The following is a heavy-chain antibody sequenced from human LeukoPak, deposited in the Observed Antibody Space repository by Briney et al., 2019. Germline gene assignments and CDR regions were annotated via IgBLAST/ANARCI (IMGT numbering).Heavy chain of an antibody. D-gene: IGHD3-10*01. J-gene: IGHJ4*02. CDR2: ISHDGTNK. Sequence: GGSLRLSYAGSGFTFSNYGFHWVRQAPGKGLEWVAVISHDGTNKRYADSVKGRFTISRDDSKNTLYLQMNSLRVEDTAIYYCAKVYIRTWYILDYWGRGTLVTVSS. CDR1: GFTFSNYG. CDR3: AKVYIRTWYILDY. V-gene: IGHV3-30*18.